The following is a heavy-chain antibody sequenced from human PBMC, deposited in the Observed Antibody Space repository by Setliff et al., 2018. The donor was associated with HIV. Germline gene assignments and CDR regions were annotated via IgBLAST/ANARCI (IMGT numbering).Heavy chain of an antibody. CDR3: ARLSGGMVPNY. J-gene: IGHJ4*02. CDR2: VHYSGST. Sequence: SETLSLTCAVSAVSISSGPYYWGWIRQPPGKGLEWIGSVHYSGSTYHNPSLNSRATTSIGTPKNQFSLKLNSVTAADTAVYYCARLSGGMVPNYWGPGTLVTVSS. V-gene: IGHV4-39*01. D-gene: IGHD3-10*01. CDR1: AVSISSGPYY.